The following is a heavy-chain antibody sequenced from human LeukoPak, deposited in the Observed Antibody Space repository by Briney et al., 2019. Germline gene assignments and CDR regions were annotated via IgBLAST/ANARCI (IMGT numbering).Heavy chain of an antibody. CDR1: GGSINSANYY. CDR3: ARQRADYYYYYVDV. CDR2: IYYSETT. Sequence: PSETLSLTCTVSGGSINSANYYWGWLRQPPGKGLEWIGSIYYSETTYDNPSLKSRVTISIETSKNQFSLKLSSVTASDTAVYYCARQRADYYYYYVDVWGKGTTVAVS. V-gene: IGHV4-39*01. J-gene: IGHJ6*03.